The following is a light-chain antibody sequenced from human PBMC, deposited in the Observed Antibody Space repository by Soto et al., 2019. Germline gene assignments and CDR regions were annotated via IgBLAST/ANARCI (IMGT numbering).Light chain of an antibody. CDR2: DAS. Sequence: EIVLKQSPDTPSLSPGERATLSCRASQSVRSNYLAWYQQKPGQAPRFLIYDASSRATGIPDRFSGSGSGTDFTPNISRPEPEDCQVYYCQQYGSTPLTXVGGTKVDIK. J-gene: IGKJ4*01. CDR1: QSVRSNY. V-gene: IGKV3-20*01. CDR3: QQYGSTPLT.